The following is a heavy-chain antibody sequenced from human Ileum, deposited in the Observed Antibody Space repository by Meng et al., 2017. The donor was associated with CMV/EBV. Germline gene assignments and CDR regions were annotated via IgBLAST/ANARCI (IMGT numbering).Heavy chain of an antibody. CDR3: ARVVVVVPAAISSYNWFDP. D-gene: IGHD2-2*01. Sequence: GSLRLSCTVSGGSISSYYWSWIRQPPGKGLEWIGYIHYSGSTNYNPSLKSRVTISVDTSKNQFSLKLSSVTAADTAVYYCARVVVVVPAAISSYNWFDPWGQGTLVTVSS. CDR2: IHYSGST. V-gene: IGHV4-59*01. J-gene: IGHJ5*02. CDR1: GGSISSYY.